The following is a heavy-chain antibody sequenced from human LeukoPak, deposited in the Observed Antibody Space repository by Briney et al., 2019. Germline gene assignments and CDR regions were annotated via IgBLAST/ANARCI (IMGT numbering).Heavy chain of an antibody. D-gene: IGHD2-2*01. CDR2: ISGSGGST. V-gene: IGHV3-23*01. CDR1: GFTFSSYA. J-gene: IGHJ5*02. CDR3: AKDREYQHTQKYNWFDP. Sequence: QTGGSLRLSCAASGFTFSSYAMSWVRQAPGKGLEWVSAISGSGGSTYYADSVKGRFTISRDNSKNTLYLQMNSLRAEDTAVYYCAKDREYQHTQKYNWFDPWGQGTLVTVSS.